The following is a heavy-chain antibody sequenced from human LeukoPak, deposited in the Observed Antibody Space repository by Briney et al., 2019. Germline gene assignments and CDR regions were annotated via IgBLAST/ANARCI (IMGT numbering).Heavy chain of an antibody. CDR3: AKEVAAAGTIDY. D-gene: IGHD6-13*01. J-gene: IGHJ4*02. V-gene: IGHV3-23*01. Sequence: GSLRLSCAASGFTFSCYAMSWVRQAPGKGLEWVSAISGSGGSTYYADSVKGRFTISRDNSKNTLYLQMNSLRAEDTAVYYCAKEVAAAGTIDYWGQGTLVTVSS. CDR2: ISGSGGST. CDR1: GFTFSCYA.